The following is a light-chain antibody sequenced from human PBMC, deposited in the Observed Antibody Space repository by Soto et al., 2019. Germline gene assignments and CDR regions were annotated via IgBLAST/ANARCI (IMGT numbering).Light chain of an antibody. CDR3: QQYSYYRT. J-gene: IGKJ1*01. CDR2: DAS. V-gene: IGKV1-5*01. Sequence: DTQMTQSPSTLSASVGDRVTITCRASQSISNSLAWYQQRPGTAPKLLIYDASTLENGVPSRFSGSGSGTEFTLTISSLQPDDSATYYCQQYSYYRTFGQGTKVDIK. CDR1: QSISNS.